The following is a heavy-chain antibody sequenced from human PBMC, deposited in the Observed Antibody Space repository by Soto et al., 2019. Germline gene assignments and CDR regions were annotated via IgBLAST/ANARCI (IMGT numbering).Heavy chain of an antibody. V-gene: IGHV3-30*03. CDR1: GFTFSISG. J-gene: IGHJ5*02. CDR3: ARDPPPWFDP. Sequence: GGSLRLSCAASGFTFSISGIHWVRQAPGKGLEWVAVISHDGGDKYYADSVKGRFTISRDNSKNTVYLQMNSLRAEDTAVYYCARDPPPWFDPWGQGTLVTVSS. CDR2: ISHDGGDK.